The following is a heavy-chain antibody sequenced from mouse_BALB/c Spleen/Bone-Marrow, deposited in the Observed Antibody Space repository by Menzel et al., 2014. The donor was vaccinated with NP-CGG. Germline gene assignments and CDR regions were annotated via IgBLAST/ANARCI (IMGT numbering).Heavy chain of an antibody. CDR1: GYAFTSYN. Sequence: VQLQQSGPELVKPRASVKVSCKASGYAFTSYNMYWVKQSHGKSLEWIGHIDPYDGGTSCNQKFKGKATLTVDKSSSTAYMHLNSLTSEDSAVYYCARGEYGNGFAYWGQGTLVTVSA. D-gene: IGHD2-10*02. CDR2: IDPYDGGT. V-gene: IGHV1S135*01. J-gene: IGHJ3*01. CDR3: ARGEYGNGFAY.